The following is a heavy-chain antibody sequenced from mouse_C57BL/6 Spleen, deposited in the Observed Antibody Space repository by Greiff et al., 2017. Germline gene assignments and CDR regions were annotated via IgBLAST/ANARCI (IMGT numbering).Heavy chain of an antibody. D-gene: IGHD4-1*01. CDR2: ISDGGSYT. CDR1: GFTFSSYA. V-gene: IGHV5-4*01. J-gene: IGHJ4*01. CDR3: AGDKTGTGFYYAMDY. Sequence: DVHLVESGGGLVKPGGSLKLSCAASGFTFSSYAMSWVRQTPEKRLEWVATISDGGSYTYYPDNVKGRFTISRDNAKNNLYLQMSHLKSEDTAMYYCAGDKTGTGFYYAMDYWGQGTSVTVSS.